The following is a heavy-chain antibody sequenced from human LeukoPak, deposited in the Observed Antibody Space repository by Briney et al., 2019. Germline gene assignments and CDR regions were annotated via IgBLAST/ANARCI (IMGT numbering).Heavy chain of an antibody. CDR2: IYSGGST. V-gene: IGHV3-66*01. D-gene: IGHD6-19*01. J-gene: IGHJ4*02. CDR1: GFTFSIYA. CDR3: ARERNLEIAVAGTIFNY. Sequence: PGGSLRLSCAASGFTFSIYAMAWVRQAPGKGLEWVSVIYSGGSTYYADSVKGRFTISRDNSKNTLYLQMKSLRAEDTAVYYCARERNLEIAVAGTIFNYWGQGTLVTVSS.